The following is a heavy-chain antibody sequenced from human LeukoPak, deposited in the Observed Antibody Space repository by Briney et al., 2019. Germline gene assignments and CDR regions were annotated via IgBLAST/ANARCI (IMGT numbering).Heavy chain of an antibody. V-gene: IGHV1-24*01. Sequence: GASVKVSCKASGGTFSSYAISWVRQAPGKGLEWMGGFDPEDGETIYAQKFQGRVTMTEDTSTDTAYMELSSLRSEDTAVYYCATEAWYSSSAYFDYWGQGTLVTVSS. CDR3: ATEAWYSSSAYFDY. J-gene: IGHJ4*02. CDR2: FDPEDGET. CDR1: GGTFSSYA. D-gene: IGHD6-13*01.